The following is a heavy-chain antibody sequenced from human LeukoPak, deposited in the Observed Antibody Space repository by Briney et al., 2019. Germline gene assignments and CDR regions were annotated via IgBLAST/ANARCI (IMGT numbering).Heavy chain of an antibody. CDR3: AKRSFNYYDSSGHFDY. CDR1: GFTFDDYA. Sequence: PGGSLRLSCAASGFTFDDYAMHWVRQAPGKGLEWVSGISWNSGSIGYADSVKGRFTISRDNAKNSLYLQMNSLRAEDTALYYCAKRSFNYYDSSGHFDYWGQGTLVTVSS. CDR2: ISWNSGSI. J-gene: IGHJ4*02. V-gene: IGHV3-9*01. D-gene: IGHD3-22*01.